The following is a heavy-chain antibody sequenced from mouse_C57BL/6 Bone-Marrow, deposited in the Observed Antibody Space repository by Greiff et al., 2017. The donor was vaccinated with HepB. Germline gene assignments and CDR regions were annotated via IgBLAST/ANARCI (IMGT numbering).Heavy chain of an antibody. CDR1: GYTFTSYG. V-gene: IGHV1-81*01. J-gene: IGHJ3*01. CDR3: ARGHYGSSLFAY. Sequence: QVQLQQPGAELVKPGASVKMSCKASGYTFTSYGISWVKQRTGQGLEWIGEIYPRSGNTYYNEKFKGKATLTADKSSSTAYMELRSLTSEDSAVYFCARGHYGSSLFAYWGQGTLVTVSA. CDR2: IYPRSGNT. D-gene: IGHD1-1*01.